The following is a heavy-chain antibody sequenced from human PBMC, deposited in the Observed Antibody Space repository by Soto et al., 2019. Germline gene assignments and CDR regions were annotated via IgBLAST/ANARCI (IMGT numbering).Heavy chain of an antibody. Sequence: SETLSLTCTVSGGSISSYCWSWIRQPPGKGLEWIGYISYSGSTNYSPSLKGRVTISGDTSKNQFSLKLSSVTAADTAVFYCARSRYFDCLSQAFDIWGQGTMVTVSS. D-gene: IGHD3-9*01. CDR1: GGSISSYC. J-gene: IGHJ3*02. V-gene: IGHV4-59*01. CDR2: ISYSGST. CDR3: ARSRYFDCLSQAFDI.